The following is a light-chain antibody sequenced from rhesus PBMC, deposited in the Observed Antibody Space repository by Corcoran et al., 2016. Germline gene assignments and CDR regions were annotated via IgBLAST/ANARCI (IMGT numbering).Light chain of an antibody. CDR1: ENVNNY. CDR3: QHSYVTPFT. J-gene: IGKJ3*01. Sequence: DIQMTQSPSSLSASVGDRVTISCRASENVNNYLHWYQQKPGKSTNLLIYKASTLQSGVPSRFSGSGSGTDFTLTISSLQPEDFANYYCQHSYVTPFTFGPGTKLDIK. V-gene: IGKV1-74*01. CDR2: KAS.